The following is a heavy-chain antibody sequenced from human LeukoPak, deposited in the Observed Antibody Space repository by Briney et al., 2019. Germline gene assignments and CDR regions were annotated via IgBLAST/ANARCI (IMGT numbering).Heavy chain of an antibody. CDR1: GYTFTYYA. J-gene: IGHJ4*02. V-gene: IGHV1-3*01. CDR2: INVGNGNT. Sequence: ASVKVSCKGSGYTFTYYAMHWVRQAPGQSLEWVGWINVGNGNTKYSQNFQGRVTITRDTSATTAYMELSSLRFEDTAVYYCARALSGSYFDYWGQGTLVTVSS. CDR3: ARALSGSYFDY. D-gene: IGHD1-26*01.